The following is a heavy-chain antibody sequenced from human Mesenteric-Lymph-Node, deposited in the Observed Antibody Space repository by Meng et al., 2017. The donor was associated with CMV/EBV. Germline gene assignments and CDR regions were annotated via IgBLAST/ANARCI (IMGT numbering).Heavy chain of an antibody. V-gene: IGHV4-59*01. D-gene: IGHD2-15*01. Sequence: GSLRLSCTVSGGSIGIYYWNWIRQPPGKGLEWIGYIYYSGSTNYNPSLKSRVTTSVDTSRNQFSLKLSSVTAADTAVYYCARFHRVGEAFDIWGQGTMVTVSS. CDR3: ARFHRVGEAFDI. J-gene: IGHJ3*02. CDR2: IYYSGST. CDR1: GGSIGIYY.